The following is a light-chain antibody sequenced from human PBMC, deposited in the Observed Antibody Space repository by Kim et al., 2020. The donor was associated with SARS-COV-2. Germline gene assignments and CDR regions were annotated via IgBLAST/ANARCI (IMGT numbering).Light chain of an antibody. V-gene: IGLV1-44*01. Sequence: GQRVRRSMSGSKSNVGNNPVNWDQQFPGTAPKLRIYGDGQRPSGVFDRFSGSKSGTSASLAIGGLHSEDEADYYCAAWDGSLNVWVFGGGTQLTVL. CDR3: AAWDGSLNVWV. J-gene: IGLJ3*02. CDR1: KSNVGNNP. CDR2: GDG.